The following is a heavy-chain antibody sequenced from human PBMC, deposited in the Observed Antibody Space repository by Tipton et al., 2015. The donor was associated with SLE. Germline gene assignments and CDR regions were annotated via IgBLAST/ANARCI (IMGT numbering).Heavy chain of an antibody. D-gene: IGHD7-27*01. CDR2: INHSGST. V-gene: IGHV4-34*01. J-gene: IGHJ4*02. CDR1: GGSFSGYY. CDR3: ARGGLWVY. Sequence: TLSLTCAVYGGSFSGYYWNWIRQPPGKGLEWIGEINHSGSTNYNPSLKSRVSISVDTSKNHFSLKLKSVTAADTAVYYCARGGLWVYWGQGTLVTVSA.